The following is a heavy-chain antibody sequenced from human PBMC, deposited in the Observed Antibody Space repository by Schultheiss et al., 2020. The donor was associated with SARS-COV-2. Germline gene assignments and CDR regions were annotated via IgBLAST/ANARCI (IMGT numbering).Heavy chain of an antibody. CDR1: GFTFSSYS. J-gene: IGHJ4*02. CDR2: ISSSSSTI. V-gene: IGHV3-48*04. D-gene: IGHD2-2*01. Sequence: GESLKISCAASGFTFSSYSMNWVRQAPGKGLEWVSYISSSSSTIYYADSVKGRFTISRDNAKNSLYLQMNSLRAEDTAVYYCARDRRAAAYSFDYWGQGTPVTVSS. CDR3: ARDRRAAAYSFDY.